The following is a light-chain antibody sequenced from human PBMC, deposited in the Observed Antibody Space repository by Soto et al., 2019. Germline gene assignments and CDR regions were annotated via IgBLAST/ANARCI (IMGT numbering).Light chain of an antibody. CDR2: KTS. V-gene: IGKV3-15*01. J-gene: IGKJ4*01. CDR3: QQYADWALT. CDR1: RTIGTN. Sequence: IVMTQSPATVSVSPGESASLSCRASRTIGTNLGWYQQKPGQAPRLLISKTSTRPTGVPARFSGSGSGTEFTLTITSLQSEDIAVYYCQQYADWALTFGGGNKVDIK.